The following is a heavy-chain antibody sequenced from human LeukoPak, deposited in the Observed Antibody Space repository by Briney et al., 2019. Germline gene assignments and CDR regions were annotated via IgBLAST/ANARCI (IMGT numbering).Heavy chain of an antibody. V-gene: IGHV1-8*01. J-gene: IGHJ4*02. CDR3: ARGYDILTGYIFGY. D-gene: IGHD3-9*01. CDR2: MNPNSGNT. CDR1: GYTFTSYD. Sequence: GASVKVSCKASGYTFTSYDINWVRQATGQGLEWMGWMNPNSGNTGYAQKFQGRVTMTRNTSISTAYMELSSLRSEDTAVYYCARGYDILTGYIFGYWGQGTLVTVSS.